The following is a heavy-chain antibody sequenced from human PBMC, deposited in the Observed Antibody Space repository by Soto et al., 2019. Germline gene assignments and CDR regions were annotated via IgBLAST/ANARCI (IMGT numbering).Heavy chain of an antibody. CDR2: ISYDGSDK. J-gene: IGHJ2*01. D-gene: IGHD3-16*02. Sequence: KGLEWVALISYDGSDKDYADSVKGRFTISRDNSRNTLFLKMNSLRAEDTAVYYCAFFFQAEDGRRGYHPVSAFLLNRSSDL. V-gene: IGHV3-30-3*01. CDR3: AFFFQAEDGRRGYHPVSAFLLNRSSDL.